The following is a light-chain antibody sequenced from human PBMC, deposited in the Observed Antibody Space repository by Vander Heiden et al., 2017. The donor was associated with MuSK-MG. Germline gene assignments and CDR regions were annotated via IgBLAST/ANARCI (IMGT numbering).Light chain of an antibody. CDR2: QNT. J-gene: IGLJ2*01. CDR3: QAWDRTTGV. V-gene: IGLV3-1*01. Sequence: SYELMQASSVYVSPGQTASIACSGDKLEDKYVCWYQQKPGQSPALVIYQNTKRPSGIPERFSASNSGTTATLTISGTQAMDEAVYSCQAWDRTTGVFGGGTKLTVL. CDR1: KLEDKY.